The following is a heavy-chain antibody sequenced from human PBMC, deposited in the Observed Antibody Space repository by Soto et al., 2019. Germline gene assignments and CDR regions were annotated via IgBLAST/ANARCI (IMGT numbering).Heavy chain of an antibody. J-gene: IGHJ4*02. Sequence: QVQLVQSGAEVKKPGASVKVSCKASGYTFTSYYMHWVRQAPGQGLEWMGIINPSGGSTSYAQKFQGRVTMTRDTSTSTVYMELSNLRSEDTAVYYCARTAYYHFWSGSGEPEFDYWGQGTLVTVSS. CDR1: GYTFTSYY. D-gene: IGHD3-3*01. V-gene: IGHV1-46*01. CDR3: ARTAYYHFWSGSGEPEFDY. CDR2: INPSGGST.